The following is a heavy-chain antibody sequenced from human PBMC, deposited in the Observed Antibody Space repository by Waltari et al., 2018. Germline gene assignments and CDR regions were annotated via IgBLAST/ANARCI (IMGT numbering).Heavy chain of an antibody. Sequence: QVQLVQSGAEVKKPGASVKVSCKASGYTFTGYYMHWVRQAPGQGLEWMGRINPNSGGTNYAQKFQGRVTMTRDMSISTAYMELSRLRSDDTAVYYCARGRVPAAMRDHDAFDIWGQGTMVTVSS. CDR3: ARGRVPAAMRDHDAFDI. CDR1: GYTFTGYY. V-gene: IGHV1-2*06. J-gene: IGHJ3*02. D-gene: IGHD2-2*01. CDR2: INPNSGGT.